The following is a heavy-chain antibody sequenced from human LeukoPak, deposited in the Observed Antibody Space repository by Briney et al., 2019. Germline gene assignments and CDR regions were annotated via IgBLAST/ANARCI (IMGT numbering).Heavy chain of an antibody. V-gene: IGHV1-3*01. CDR1: GYTFTSYA. Sequence: ASVKVSCKASGYTFTSYAMHWVRQAPGQRLEWMGWINAGNGNTKYSQKFQGRVTITRDTSASTAYMELSSLRSEDTAVYYCARDSADYYDSSGYHYWGQGTLVTVSS. CDR3: ARDSADYYDSSGYHY. D-gene: IGHD3-22*01. J-gene: IGHJ4*02. CDR2: INAGNGNT.